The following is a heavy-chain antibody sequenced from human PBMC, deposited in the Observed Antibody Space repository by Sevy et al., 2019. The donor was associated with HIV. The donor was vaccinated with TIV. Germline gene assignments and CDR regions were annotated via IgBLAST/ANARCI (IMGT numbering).Heavy chain of an antibody. J-gene: IGHJ3*02. V-gene: IGHV4-59*08. CDR1: GGSINSDH. CDR2: VYYTGGT. CDR3: ARRNDFDI. Sequence: SETLPLTCTVSGGSINSDHWNLIRQPPGKGLEWIGYVYYTGGTNYNPSLKNRVTISVDRTKNQFSLKLTSVTAADTAVYYCARRNDFDIWGQGTMVTVSS.